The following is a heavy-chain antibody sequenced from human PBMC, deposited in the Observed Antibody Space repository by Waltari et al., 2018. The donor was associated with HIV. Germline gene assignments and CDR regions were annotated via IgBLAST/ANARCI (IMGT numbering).Heavy chain of an antibody. V-gene: IGHV4-38-2*02. CDR1: DYSITSGSH. CDR2: ISHSGTT. CDR3: ASTYYDLLEGWYFDF. D-gene: IGHD3-3*01. Sequence: QVQLQESGPGLVKPSETLSLTCSVSDYSITSGSHWGWIRQSPGRGLEWIGSISHSGTTVYSPSLKSRITLFRNTSKNQFFLKLTSATAADTAVYYCASTYYDLLEGWYFDFWGQGRLVTVSS. J-gene: IGHJ4*02.